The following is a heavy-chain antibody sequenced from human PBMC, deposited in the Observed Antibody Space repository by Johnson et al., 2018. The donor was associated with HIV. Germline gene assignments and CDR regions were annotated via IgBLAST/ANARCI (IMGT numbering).Heavy chain of an antibody. CDR2: ISDDGSNK. CDR1: GFTFSSYG. Sequence: QVQLVESGGGVVQPGRSLRLSCAASGFTFSSYGMHWVRQAPGKGLEWVAIISDDGSNKYYADSVKGRFTISRDNSKNTQYLQMNSLRAEDTAVYYCAKDPVGATWAFDIWGQGTMVTVAS. D-gene: IGHD1-26*01. V-gene: IGHV3-30*18. J-gene: IGHJ3*02. CDR3: AKDPVGATWAFDI.